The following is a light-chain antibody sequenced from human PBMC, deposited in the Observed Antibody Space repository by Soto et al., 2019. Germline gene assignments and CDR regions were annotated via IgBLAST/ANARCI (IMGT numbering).Light chain of an antibody. CDR1: QTISNY. V-gene: IGKV1-39*01. J-gene: IGKJ5*01. CDR3: QQSYGPPVT. Sequence: DIQMTQSPSSLSAFVGDRVTITCRASQTISNYLNWYQQRPGKAPKLLIYLASSLQSGVPSRFGGSGSGTDFTLTISSLQPEDSATYHCQQSYGPPVTFGQGTRLEIK. CDR2: LAS.